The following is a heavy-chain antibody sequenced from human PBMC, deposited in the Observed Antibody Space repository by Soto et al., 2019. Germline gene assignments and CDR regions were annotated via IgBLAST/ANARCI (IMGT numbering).Heavy chain of an antibody. CDR3: AKSGKGGGAAPVTTAQY. Sequence: QVQLVESGGGVVQPGRSLRLSCAASGFPFSTYVMHWVRQAPGKGLEWVALVWYDESDKYYADSVKGRFTISRDNSKNTQYLQVNGLRAEETGVYYCAKSGKGGGAAPVTTAQYWGQGTQVTVSS. J-gene: IGHJ4*02. CDR1: GFPFSTYV. CDR2: VWYDESDK. D-gene: IGHD4-17*01. V-gene: IGHV3-33*06.